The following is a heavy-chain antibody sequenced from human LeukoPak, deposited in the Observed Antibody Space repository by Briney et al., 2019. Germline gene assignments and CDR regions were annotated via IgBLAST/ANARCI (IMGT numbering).Heavy chain of an antibody. V-gene: IGHV4-39*02. J-gene: IGHJ4*02. CDR1: GGSISSSSYY. Sequence: SETLSLTCTVSGGSISSSSYYWGWIRQPPGRGLEWIGSIYYSGSTYYNPSLKSRVTISVDTSKNQFSLKLSSVTAADTAVYYCAREDLRRGQKIDYWGQGTLVTVSS. CDR3: AREDLRRGQKIDY. D-gene: IGHD3-10*01. CDR2: IYYSGST.